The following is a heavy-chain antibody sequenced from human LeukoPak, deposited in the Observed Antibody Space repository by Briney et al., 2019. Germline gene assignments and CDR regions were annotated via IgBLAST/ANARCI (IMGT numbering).Heavy chain of an antibody. CDR2: ISSSGST. J-gene: IGHJ4*02. CDR1: GDSISSGDYY. V-gene: IGHV4-61*02. Sequence: SETLSLTCTVSGDSISSGDYYWSWIRQPAGTGLEWIGRISSSGSTNYNPSLKSRVTISVDTSKNQFSLKLSSVTAADTAVYYCAREWDYYDSSGYYLDYWGQGTLVTVSS. CDR3: AREWDYYDSSGYYLDY. D-gene: IGHD3-22*01.